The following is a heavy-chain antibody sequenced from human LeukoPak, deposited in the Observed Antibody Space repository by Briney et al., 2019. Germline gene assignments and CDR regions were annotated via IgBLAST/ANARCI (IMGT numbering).Heavy chain of an antibody. Sequence: GGSLRLSCAASGFTFSSYSMNWVRQAPGKGLEWVSYISSSSSPIYYADSVKGRFTISRDNAKNSLYLQMNSLRAEDTAVYYCARGDYYGSGSYLYWGQGTLVTVSS. J-gene: IGHJ4*02. D-gene: IGHD3-10*01. CDR2: ISSSSSPI. CDR3: ARGDYYGSGSYLY. V-gene: IGHV3-48*04. CDR1: GFTFSSYS.